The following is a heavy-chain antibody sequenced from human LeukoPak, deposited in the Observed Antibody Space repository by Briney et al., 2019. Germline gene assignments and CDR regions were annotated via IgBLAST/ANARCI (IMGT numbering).Heavy chain of an antibody. D-gene: IGHD3-16*01. CDR3: ARAGGFFSPFGY. CDR1: GGSISSGDYY. V-gene: IGHV4-30-4*01. CDR2: IYYSGST. Sequence: KASETLSLTCTVSGGSISSGDYYWSWIRQPPGKGLEWIGYIYYSGSTYYNPSLKSRVTISVDTSKNQFSLKLSSVTAADTAVYYCARAGGFFSPFGYWGQGTLVTVSS. J-gene: IGHJ4*02.